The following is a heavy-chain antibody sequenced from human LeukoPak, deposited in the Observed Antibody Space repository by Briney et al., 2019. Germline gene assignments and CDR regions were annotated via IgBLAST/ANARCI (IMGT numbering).Heavy chain of an antibody. CDR1: GGSISSDDYY. D-gene: IGHD3-10*01. V-gene: IGHV4-30-4*01. J-gene: IGHJ5*02. CDR2: IAYSGST. CDR3: ARVVMIRGEDWFDP. Sequence: PSETLSLTCTVSGGSISSDDYYWGWLRQPPGKGLEWVGYIAYSGSTYYNPSLKSRVTISVDTSKNQFSLKLSSVTAADSAVYYCARVVMIRGEDWFDPWGQGTLVTVSS.